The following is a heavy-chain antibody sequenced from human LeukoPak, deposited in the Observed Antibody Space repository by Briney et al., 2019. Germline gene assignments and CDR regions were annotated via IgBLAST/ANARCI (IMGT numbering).Heavy chain of an antibody. CDR2: INHSGST. CDR1: GGSFSGYY. V-gene: IGHV4-34*01. Sequence: SETLSLTCAVYGGSFSGYYWSWIRQPPGKGLEWIGEINHSGSTNYNPSLKSRVTISVDTSKNQFSLKLSSVTAADTAVYYCARRLVWGSYRKRIYFDYWGQGTLVTVSS. J-gene: IGHJ4*02. D-gene: IGHD3-16*02. CDR3: ARRLVWGSYRKRIYFDY.